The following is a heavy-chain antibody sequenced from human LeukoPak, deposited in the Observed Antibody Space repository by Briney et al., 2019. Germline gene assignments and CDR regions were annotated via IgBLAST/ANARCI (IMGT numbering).Heavy chain of an antibody. CDR2: IYYSGST. CDR1: GGSISSYY. D-gene: IGHD3-10*01. Sequence: SETLSLTCTVSGGSISSYYWSWIRQPAGKGLEWIGYIYYSGSTNYNPSLKSRVAISVDTSKNQFSLKLSSVTAADTAVYYCARVPPQAGYYYYYYMDVWGKGTTVTVSS. CDR3: ARVPPQAGYYYYYYMDV. V-gene: IGHV4-59*01. J-gene: IGHJ6*03.